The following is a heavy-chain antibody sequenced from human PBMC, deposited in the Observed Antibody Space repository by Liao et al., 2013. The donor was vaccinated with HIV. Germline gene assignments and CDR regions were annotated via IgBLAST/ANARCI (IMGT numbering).Heavy chain of an antibody. J-gene: IGHJ5*02. CDR1: GGSLSSGGYY. Sequence: QVQLQESGPGLVKPSQTLSLTCTVSGGSLSSGGYYWSWIRQPAGKGLEWIGRYFTSGYTNYNPSLKSRVTMSVDTSKNQFSLRLTSVSAADTAVYYCARACGSASCHIGDRGWFDPWGQGTLVTVSS. V-gene: IGHV4-61*02. CDR3: ARACGSASCHIGDRGWFDP. D-gene: IGHD2-2*02. CDR2: YFTSGYT.